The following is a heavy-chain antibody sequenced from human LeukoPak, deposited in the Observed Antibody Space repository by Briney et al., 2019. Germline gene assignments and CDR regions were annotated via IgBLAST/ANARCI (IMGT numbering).Heavy chain of an antibody. J-gene: IGHJ4*02. CDR3: AKRVSGSYLIDY. V-gene: IGHV3-30*04. CDR1: GFTFSSYA. D-gene: IGHD3-16*02. Sequence: PGGSLRLSCAASGFTFSSYAMHWVRQAPGKGLEWVAVISYDGSNKYYADSVKGRFTISRDNSKNTLYLQMNSLRAEDTAVYYCAKRVSGSYLIDYWGQGILVTVSS. CDR2: ISYDGSNK.